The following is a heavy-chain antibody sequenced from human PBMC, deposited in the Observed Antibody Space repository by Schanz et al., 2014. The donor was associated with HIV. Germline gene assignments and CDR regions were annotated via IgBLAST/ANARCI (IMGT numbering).Heavy chain of an antibody. Sequence: QVQLVQSGAEVKKPGASVKVSCKASGYTFTNYDINWVRQATGQGLEWMGGIIPMLGTANYAQKFQGRVTITADKSTSTAYMELSSLRSEDTAVYYCARGECDFWSGYCPHFHYFDLDVWGPGTSVTVSS. CDR3: ARGECDFWSGYCPHFHYFDLDV. D-gene: IGHD3-3*01. J-gene: IGHJ6*02. V-gene: IGHV1-69*06. CDR2: IIPMLGTA. CDR1: GYTFTNYD.